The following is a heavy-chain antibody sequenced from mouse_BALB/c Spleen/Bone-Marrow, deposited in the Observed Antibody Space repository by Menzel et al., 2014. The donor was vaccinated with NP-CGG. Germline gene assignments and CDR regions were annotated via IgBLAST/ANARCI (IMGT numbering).Heavy chain of an antibody. V-gene: IGHV1-69*02. J-gene: IGHJ4*01. CDR2: IDTSDTYT. CDR3: TRGSSYVGYAMDY. D-gene: IGHD1-1*01. CDR1: GYMFISFW. Sequence: VQLQESGAELVRPGASVKLSCKASGYMFISFWMNWVKQRPGQGLEWIGAIDTSDTYTNYNQKFKDKATLTVDKSSSTAYMQLSSPTSEDSAVYYCTRGSSYVGYAMDYWGQGTSVTVSS.